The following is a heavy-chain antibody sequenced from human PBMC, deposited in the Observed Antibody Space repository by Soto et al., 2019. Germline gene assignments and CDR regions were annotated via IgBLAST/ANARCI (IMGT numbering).Heavy chain of an antibody. CDR2: IDWDDDK. J-gene: IGHJ6*02. Sequence: PTQTLTLTCTFSGFSLSTSGMCVSWIRQPPGKALEWLALIDWDDDKYYSTSLKTRLTISKDTSKNQVVLTMTNMDPVDTATYYCARMGSDAISDYYGMDVWGQGTTVTVSS. CDR1: GFSLSTSGMC. D-gene: IGHD2-8*01. CDR3: ARMGSDAISDYYGMDV. V-gene: IGHV2-70*01.